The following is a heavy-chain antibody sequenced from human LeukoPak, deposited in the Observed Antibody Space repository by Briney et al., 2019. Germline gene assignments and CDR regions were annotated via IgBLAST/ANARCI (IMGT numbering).Heavy chain of an antibody. J-gene: IGHJ6*02. CDR3: ARELRVTMVRGVISYYYYGMDV. CDR1: GGSISSYY. V-gene: IGHV4-4*07. CDR2: IYTSGST. D-gene: IGHD3-10*01. Sequence: SETLSLTCTVSGGSISSYYWSWIRQPAGKGLEWIGRIYTSGSTNYNPSLKSRVTMSVDTSENQFSLKLSSVTAADTAVYYCARELRVTMVRGVISYYYYGMDVWGQGTTVTVSS.